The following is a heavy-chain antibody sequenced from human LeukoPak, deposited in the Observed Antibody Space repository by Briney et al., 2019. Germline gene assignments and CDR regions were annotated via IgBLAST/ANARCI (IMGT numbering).Heavy chain of an antibody. Sequence: GGSLRLSCVVSGFIFSDHYMTWVRQAPGKGLEWVSYICGGSGVTNYADSVKGRFTISRDNAKNSLYLQMNNLRAEDTAVYYCARQCSIVKCSWGQGTLVTVSS. D-gene: IGHD2-21*01. CDR1: GFIFSDHY. CDR3: ARQCSIVKCS. J-gene: IGHJ5*02. CDR2: ICGGSGVT. V-gene: IGHV3-11*03.